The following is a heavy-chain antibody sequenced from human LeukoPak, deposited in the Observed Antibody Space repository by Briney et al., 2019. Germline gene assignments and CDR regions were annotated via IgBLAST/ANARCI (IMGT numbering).Heavy chain of an antibody. J-gene: IGHJ6*03. CDR1: GYTLTDYY. V-gene: IGHV1-2*02. Sequence: ASVKVSCKASGYTLTDYYLHWVRQAPGQGLEWMGWINPHTGGTKYAEKFQGRVTMTRDTSIGTAYMELSSLRSDDTAVYYCAREETGPPMTTYFYYYMDVWGKGTTVTVSS. CDR3: AREETGPPMTTYFYYYMDV. CDR2: INPHTGGT. D-gene: IGHD4-11*01.